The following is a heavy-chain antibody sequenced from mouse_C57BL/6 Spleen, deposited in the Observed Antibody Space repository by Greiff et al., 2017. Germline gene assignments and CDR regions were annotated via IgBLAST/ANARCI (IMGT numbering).Heavy chain of an antibody. V-gene: IGHV7-3*01. CDR2: IRNKANGYTT. CDR3: ARYAYSNDRGAMDY. J-gene: IGHJ4*01. D-gene: IGHD2-5*01. CDR1: GFTFTDYY. Sequence: EVQRVESGGGLVQPGGSLSLSCAASGFTFTDYYMSWVRQPPGKALEWLGFIRNKANGYTTEYSASVKGRFTISRDNSQSILYLQMNSLRAEDSATYYCARYAYSNDRGAMDYWGQGTSVTVSS.